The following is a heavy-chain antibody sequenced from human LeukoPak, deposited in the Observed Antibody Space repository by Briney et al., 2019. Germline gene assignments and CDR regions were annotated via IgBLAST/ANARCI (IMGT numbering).Heavy chain of an antibody. J-gene: IGHJ4*02. CDR2: ISSSSSYI. CDR3: ARDLLVVPAAILGY. Sequence: GGSLRLSCAASGFTFSSYSMNWVRQAPGKGLEWVSSISSSSSYIYYADSVKGRFTISRNNAKNSLYLQMNSLRAEDTAVYYCARDLLVVPAAILGYCGQGTLVTVSS. CDR1: GFTFSSYS. V-gene: IGHV3-21*01. D-gene: IGHD2-2*02.